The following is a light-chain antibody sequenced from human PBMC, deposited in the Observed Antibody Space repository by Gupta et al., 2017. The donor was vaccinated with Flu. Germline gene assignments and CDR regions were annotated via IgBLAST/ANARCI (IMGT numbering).Light chain of an antibody. CDR1: SSNIGADYD. V-gene: IGLV1-40*01. CDR2: GNI. Sequence: SVLTQPPSVSGAPGQRVTISCTGSSSNIGADYDVHWYQHLPGTAPKLLIFGNINRPSGVPDRFSGSKSGTSASLAITGLQAEDEADYYCQCYATSQSAWVFGGGTKVTVL. J-gene: IGLJ3*02. CDR3: QCYATSQSAWV.